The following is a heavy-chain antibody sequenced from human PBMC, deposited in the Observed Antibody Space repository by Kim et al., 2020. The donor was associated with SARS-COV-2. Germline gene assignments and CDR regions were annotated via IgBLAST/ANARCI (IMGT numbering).Heavy chain of an antibody. V-gene: IGHV3-33*05. J-gene: IGHJ4*02. CDR2: ISYDGSNK. CDR3: ARGGWFGELANFDY. CDR1: GFTFSSYG. D-gene: IGHD3-10*01. Sequence: GGSLRLSCAASGFTFSSYGMHWVRQAPGKGLEWVAVISYDGSNKYYADSVKGRFTISRDNSKNTLYLQMNSLRAEDTAVYYCARGGWFGELANFDYWGQGTLVTVSS.